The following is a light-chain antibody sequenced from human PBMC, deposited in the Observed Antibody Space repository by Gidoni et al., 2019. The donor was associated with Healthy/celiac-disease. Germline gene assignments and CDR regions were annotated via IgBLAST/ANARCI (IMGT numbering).Light chain of an antibody. Sequence: EIELTQSPDTLSLSPGERATRSCRASQSVSSSYLAWYQQKPGQAPRLLIYGASSRATGIPDRFSGSGSGTDFTLTISRLEPEDFAVYYCHHGLTFGGGTKVEIK. CDR2: GAS. CDR3: HHGLT. J-gene: IGKJ4*01. CDR1: QSVSSSY. V-gene: IGKV3-20*01.